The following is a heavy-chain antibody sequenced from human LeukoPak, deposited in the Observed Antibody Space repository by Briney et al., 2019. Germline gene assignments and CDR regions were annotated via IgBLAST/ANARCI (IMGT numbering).Heavy chain of an antibody. D-gene: IGHD3-22*01. V-gene: IGHV4-39*07. CDR2: IYYSGTT. CDR1: GGSISSSPYY. J-gene: IGHJ5*02. CDR3: ARSPPATHYYDSSGYSNWFDP. Sequence: SETLSLTCTVSGGSISSSPYYWGWIRQPPGKGLEWIGSIYYSGTTHYSPSLESRVTISVDTSKNQFSLKLSSVTAADTAVYYCARSPPATHYYDSSGYSNWFDPWGQGTLVTVSS.